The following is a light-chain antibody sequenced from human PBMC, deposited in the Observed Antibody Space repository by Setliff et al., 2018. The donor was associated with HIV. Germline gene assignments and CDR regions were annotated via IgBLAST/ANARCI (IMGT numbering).Light chain of an antibody. CDR1: SSDIGAYNY. J-gene: IGLJ1*01. CDR2: DVR. V-gene: IGLV2-11*01. Sequence: QSVLTQPASVSGSLGQSITISCTGTSSDIGAYNYVSWYQQHPGKAPKVMIYDVRKRPSGVPDRFSGSKSGKMASLTTSGLQAEAEADYYCCSYAGSSYVFGTGTKVTVL. CDR3: CSYAGSSYV.